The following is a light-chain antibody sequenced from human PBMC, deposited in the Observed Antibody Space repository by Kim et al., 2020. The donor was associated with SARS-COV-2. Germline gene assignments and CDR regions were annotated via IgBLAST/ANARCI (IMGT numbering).Light chain of an antibody. Sequence: ASVGDSVTITCRASKSVSRWLAWYQQTTGKAPKLVIFDASSLQRGVPSRFSGSGSGTEFTLTISSLLPDDFATFYCQQYYSYPWTFGQGTKVDIK. V-gene: IGKV1-5*01. CDR3: QQYYSYPWT. CDR1: KSVSRW. J-gene: IGKJ1*01. CDR2: DAS.